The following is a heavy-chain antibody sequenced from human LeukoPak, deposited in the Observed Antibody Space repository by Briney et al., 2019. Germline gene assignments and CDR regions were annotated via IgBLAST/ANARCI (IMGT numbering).Heavy chain of an antibody. CDR1: GGSISRYY. Sequence: SETLSLTCTVSGGSISRYYWSWIRQPAGKGLEWIGRMYSSGSTNHNPSHKSRVTMSVDTSKNQFSLKLSSVTAADTAVYYCARDIYGYFDYWGQGTLVTVSS. CDR3: ARDIYGYFDY. D-gene: IGHD3-10*01. J-gene: IGHJ4*02. CDR2: MYSSGST. V-gene: IGHV4-4*07.